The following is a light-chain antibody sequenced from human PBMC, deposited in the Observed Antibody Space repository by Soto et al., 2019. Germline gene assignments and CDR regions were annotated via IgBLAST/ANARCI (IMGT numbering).Light chain of an antibody. CDR1: QGVRSY. CDR3: QQLNSYPSIN. Sequence: IQLTQSPSSLSASVGDRVTITCRASQGVRSYLAWYQQKPGQAPKLLIYGASTLQSGVPSRFSGSGSGTDFTLTISNLQPEDFATYYCQQLNSYPSINFGPGTTVDVK. CDR2: GAS. J-gene: IGKJ3*01. V-gene: IGKV1-9*01.